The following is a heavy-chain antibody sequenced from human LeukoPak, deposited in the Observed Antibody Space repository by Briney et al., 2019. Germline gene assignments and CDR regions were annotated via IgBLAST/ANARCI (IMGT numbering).Heavy chain of an antibody. Sequence: SETLSLTRTVSGGSIRSYYWSWILQPAGKGLEWIGRVYTSGLTGYNPSLKSRVTMSVDTSKNQLSLKLTSVTAADTAVYYCATSALDYGDFDSLFDYWGQGTLVTVSS. CDR2: VYTSGLT. J-gene: IGHJ4*02. V-gene: IGHV4-4*07. CDR3: ATSALDYGDFDSLFDY. D-gene: IGHD4-17*01. CDR1: GGSIRSYY.